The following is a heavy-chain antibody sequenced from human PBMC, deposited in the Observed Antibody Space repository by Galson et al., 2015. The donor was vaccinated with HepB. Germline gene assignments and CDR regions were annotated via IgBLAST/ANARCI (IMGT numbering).Heavy chain of an antibody. Sequence: ETLSLTCTVSGGSISSSSYCWGWIRQPPGRGLEWIVTLYYSGSTYYNPSLNSRVTTSVDTSRNQFSLRLSSVTASDMAMYYCVSRPGGASCQGPFDYWGQGALVTVSS. V-gene: IGHV4-39*01. CDR1: GGSISSSSYC. CDR2: LYYSGST. CDR3: VSRPGGASCQGPFDY. J-gene: IGHJ4*02. D-gene: IGHD2-15*01.